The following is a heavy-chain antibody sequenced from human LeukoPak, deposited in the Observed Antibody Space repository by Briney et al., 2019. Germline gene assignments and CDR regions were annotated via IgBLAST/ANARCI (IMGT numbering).Heavy chain of an antibody. Sequence: PSETLSLTCTVSGGSISSYYWSWIWQPPGKGLEWIGYIYYSGSTNYNPSLKSRVTISVDTSKNQFSLNLSSVTAADTAVYYCARDRRDGHNYDFDYWGQGTLVTVSS. CDR3: ARDRRDGHNYDFDY. CDR1: GGSISSYY. J-gene: IGHJ4*02. D-gene: IGHD5-24*01. V-gene: IGHV4-59*01. CDR2: IYYSGST.